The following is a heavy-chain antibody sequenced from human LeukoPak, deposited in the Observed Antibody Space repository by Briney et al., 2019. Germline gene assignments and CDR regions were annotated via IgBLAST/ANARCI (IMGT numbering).Heavy chain of an antibody. J-gene: IGHJ4*02. CDR1: GFTFNSYA. D-gene: IGHD2-2*01. CDR2: ISGSGGST. CDR3: ASLAQDIVVVPDAAFDY. V-gene: IGHV3-23*01. Sequence: PGGSLRLSCAASGFTFNSYAMSWVRQAPGKGLEWVSGISGSGGSTYYADSVKGRFTISRDNSKNTLYLQMNSLRAEDTAVYYCASLAQDIVVVPDAAFDYWGQGTLVTVSS.